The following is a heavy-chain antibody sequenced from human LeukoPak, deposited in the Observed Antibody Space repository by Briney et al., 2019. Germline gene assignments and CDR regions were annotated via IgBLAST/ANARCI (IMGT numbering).Heavy chain of an antibody. CDR3: ARGKGGDY. J-gene: IGHJ4*02. CDR2: IYTSGST. D-gene: IGHD3-16*01. Sequence: SETLSLTCAVSGGSISSGSYYWSWIRQPAGKGLEWIGRIYTSGSTNYNPSLKSRVTISVDTSKNQFSLKLSSVTAADTAVYYCARGKGGDYWGQGTLVTVSS. CDR1: GGSISSGSYY. V-gene: IGHV4-61*02.